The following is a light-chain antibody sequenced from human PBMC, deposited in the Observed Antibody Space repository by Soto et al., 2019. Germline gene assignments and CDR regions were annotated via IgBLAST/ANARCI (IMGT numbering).Light chain of an antibody. CDR1: SSDVGGYNY. CDR3: NSYTNINTLV. V-gene: IGLV2-14*01. CDR2: DVS. J-gene: IGLJ2*01. Sequence: QSVLTQPASVSGSPGQSITISCTGTSSDVGGYNYVSWYQQHPGKAPKLMIYDVSNRPSGVSNRFSGSKSGNTASLTISGLQAEDEADYYCNSYTNINTLVFGGGTKVTVL.